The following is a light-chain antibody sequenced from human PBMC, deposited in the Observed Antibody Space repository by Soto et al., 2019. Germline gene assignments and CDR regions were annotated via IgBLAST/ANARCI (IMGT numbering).Light chain of an antibody. J-gene: IGLJ2*01. CDR1: KYYD. CDR2: GND. Sequence: QSVLTQPPSVSGAPGQRVTISCTGTKYYDVHWYRQVPGTAPKLLIFGNDNRPSGVPDRFSGSKSGTSASLAITGLQAEDEGDYYCATWDLTLSAGVLFGGGTKLTVL. CDR3: ATWDLTLSAGVL. V-gene: IGLV1-40*01.